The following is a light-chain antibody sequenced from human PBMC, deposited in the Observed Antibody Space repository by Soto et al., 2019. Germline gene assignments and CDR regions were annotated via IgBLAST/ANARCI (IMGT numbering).Light chain of an antibody. CDR3: SSYAGSNNFVI. CDR1: SSDVGGSNF. CDR2: EVS. J-gene: IGLJ2*01. V-gene: IGLV2-8*01. Sequence: QAVVTQPPSASGSPGQSVTISCTGTSSDVGGSNFVSWYQQHPGKAPKLMIYEVSKRPSGVPDRFSGSKSANTASLTVSGLQAEDEADYYCSSYAGSNNFVIFGGGTKVTVL.